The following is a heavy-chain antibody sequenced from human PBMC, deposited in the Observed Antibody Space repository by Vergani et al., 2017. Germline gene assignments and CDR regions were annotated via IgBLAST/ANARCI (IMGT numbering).Heavy chain of an antibody. J-gene: IGHJ4*02. Sequence: QVQLVQSGAEVKKPGSSVKVSCKASGGTFSSYAISWVRQAHGQGLEWMGGIVPIFGTANYAKKFQGRVTITADESTSTAYMEVSSLRSEDTAVYYFSRGEQLWFGELPKYWGQGTLVTVSS. CDR1: GGTFSSYA. V-gene: IGHV1-69*01. D-gene: IGHD3-10*01. CDR3: SRGEQLWFGELPKY. CDR2: IVPIFGTA.